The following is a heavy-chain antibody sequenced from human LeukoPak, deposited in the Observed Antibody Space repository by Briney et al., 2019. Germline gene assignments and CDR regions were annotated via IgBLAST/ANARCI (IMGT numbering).Heavy chain of an antibody. CDR1: GYTFTSHG. CDR3: ARGGVGIVVGGGVDY. CDR2: INPNSGGT. V-gene: IGHV1-2*02. Sequence: ASVKVSCKASGYTFTSHGINWVRQAPGQGLEWMGWINPNSGGTNYAQKFQGRVTMTRDTSISTAYMELSRLRSDDTAVYYCARGGVGIVVGGGVDYWGQGTLVTVSS. J-gene: IGHJ4*02. D-gene: IGHD2-21*01.